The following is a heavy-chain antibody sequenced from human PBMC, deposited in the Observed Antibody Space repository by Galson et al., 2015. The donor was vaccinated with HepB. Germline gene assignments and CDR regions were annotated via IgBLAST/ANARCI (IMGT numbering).Heavy chain of an antibody. J-gene: IGHJ3*02. CDR3: ARDRHSSYSGSYYWGAFDI. D-gene: IGHD1-26*01. CDR2: IIPIFGTA. CDR1: GGTFSSYA. Sequence: SVKVSCKASGGTFSSYAISWVRQAPGQGLEWMGGIIPIFGTANYAQKFQGRVTITADKSTSTAYMELSSLRSEDTAVYYCARDRHSSYSGSYYWGAFDIWGQGTMVTVSS. V-gene: IGHV1-69*06.